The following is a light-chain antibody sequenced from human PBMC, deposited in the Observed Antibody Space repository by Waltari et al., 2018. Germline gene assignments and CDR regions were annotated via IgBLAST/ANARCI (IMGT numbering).Light chain of an antibody. Sequence: DIQMTQSPSSLSASVGDTVTISCQASQGIGNNLNWYQQKAGKAPKLLIYRASSLQSVIPSRFSGSGSGTDFTLTISSLQPEDFATYCCQQGYSYPWTFGQGTTVEIK. CDR3: QQGYSYPWT. CDR2: RAS. CDR1: QGIGNN. J-gene: IGKJ1*01. V-gene: IGKV1-16*01.